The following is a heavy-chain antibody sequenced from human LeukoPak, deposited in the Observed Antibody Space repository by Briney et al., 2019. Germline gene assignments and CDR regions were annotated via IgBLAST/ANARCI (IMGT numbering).Heavy chain of an antibody. D-gene: IGHD3-3*02. Sequence: GGSLRLSCAASGFDFGDSVMHWVRQAPGEGLEWVAIISRDGSDRRYEDSVKGRFTISRDNSERTVSLQMSSLTPDDTGVYYCAKDRGTIFDVLNFGFDLWGQGALVTVSS. V-gene: IGHV3-30*18. CDR1: GFDFGDSV. CDR2: ISRDGSDR. CDR3: AKDRGTIFDVLNFGFDL. J-gene: IGHJ4*02.